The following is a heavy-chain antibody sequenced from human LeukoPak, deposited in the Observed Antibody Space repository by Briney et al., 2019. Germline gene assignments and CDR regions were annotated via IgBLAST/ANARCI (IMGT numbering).Heavy chain of an antibody. CDR1: GGSFSGYY. Sequence: SETLSLTCAVYGGSFSGYYWSWIRQPPGKGLEWIGEINHSGSTNYNPSLKSRVTISVDTSKNQFSLKLSSVTAVDTSVYYCARLFYDILTFDYWGQGTLVTVSS. D-gene: IGHD3-9*01. V-gene: IGHV4-34*01. J-gene: IGHJ4*02. CDR3: ARLFYDILTFDY. CDR2: INHSGST.